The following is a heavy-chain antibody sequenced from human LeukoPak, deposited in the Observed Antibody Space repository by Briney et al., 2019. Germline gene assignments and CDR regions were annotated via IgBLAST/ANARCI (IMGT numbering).Heavy chain of an antibody. CDR3: ASTVFGVTYNWLDP. J-gene: IGHJ5*02. CDR1: GASISSGSYF. D-gene: IGHD3-3*01. V-gene: IGHV4-61*02. Sequence: SETLSLTCTVSGASISSGSYFWAWARQPAGKALEWIGRFHTSEGTNYNPSLESRATVSVDTSKNQFSLQLTSVTAADTAVYYCASTVFGVTYNWLDPWGQGTLVTVSS. CDR2: FHTSEGT.